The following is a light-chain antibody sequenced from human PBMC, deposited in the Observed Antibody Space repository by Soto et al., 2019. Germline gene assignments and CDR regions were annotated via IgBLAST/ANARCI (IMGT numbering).Light chain of an antibody. CDR3: HQSYSTPGA. CDR2: EAS. J-gene: IGKJ2*01. CDR1: QSIGSY. V-gene: IGKV1-39*01. Sequence: DIQMTQSPSSLSASVGDRVTITCRASQSIGSYLSWYQQKPGIAPNLLIFEASSLQSGVPSRFSGSGSGTDFTLTISSLQPEDFATYYCHQSYSTPGAFGQGTKLEIK.